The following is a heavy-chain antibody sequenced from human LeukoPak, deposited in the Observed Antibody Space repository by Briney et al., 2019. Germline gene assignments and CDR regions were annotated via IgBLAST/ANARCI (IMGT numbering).Heavy chain of an antibody. CDR3: ARHVPWDTAMVTFDY. CDR1: GYSFTSYW. CDR2: IDPSDSYT. Sequence: GESLKISCKGSGYSFTSYWISWVRQRPGKGLKWMGRIDPSDSYTNYSPSFQGHVTISADKSISTAYLQWSSLKASDTAMYYCARHVPWDTAMVTFDYWGQGTLVAVSS. V-gene: IGHV5-10-1*01. J-gene: IGHJ4*02. D-gene: IGHD5-18*01.